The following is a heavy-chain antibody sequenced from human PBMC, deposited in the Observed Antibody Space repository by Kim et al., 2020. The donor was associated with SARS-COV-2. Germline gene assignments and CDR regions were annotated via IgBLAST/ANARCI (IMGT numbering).Heavy chain of an antibody. CDR3: ASLHGRSGGSYFFDY. Sequence: PSLTSRVTISVDTSKNQFSLRLSSGTAADTAVYYCASLHGRSGGSYFFDYWGQGTLVTVSS. J-gene: IGHJ4*02. D-gene: IGHD2-15*01. V-gene: IGHV4-4*09.